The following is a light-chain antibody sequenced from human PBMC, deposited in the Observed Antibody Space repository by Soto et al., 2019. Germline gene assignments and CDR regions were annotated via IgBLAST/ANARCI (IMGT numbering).Light chain of an antibody. V-gene: IGLV1-40*01. Sequence: QSVLTQPPSVSGAPGQRVTISCIGNSSNIGAGYDVHWYQQLPGTAPKLLIYGDNQRPSGVPDRFSGSKSGTSASLAISGLQSEDEADYYCASWDNSLNGGRFGGGTKVTVL. CDR1: SSNIGAGYD. J-gene: IGLJ2*01. CDR3: ASWDNSLNGGR. CDR2: GDN.